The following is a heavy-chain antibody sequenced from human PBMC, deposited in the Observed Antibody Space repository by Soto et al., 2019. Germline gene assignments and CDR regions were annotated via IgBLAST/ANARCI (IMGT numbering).Heavy chain of an antibody. Sequence: GSLRLSCAASGFPFSGYWMSWVRQAPGKGLEWVANIIHDGSEKNYVDYAKGRFTISRDNAKNSLYLQMNSLRGEDTAVYYCATGRDGYNHYFDYWGQGTLVTVSS. V-gene: IGHV3-7*03. CDR1: GFPFSGYW. CDR2: IIHDGSEK. CDR3: ATGRDGYNHYFDY. J-gene: IGHJ4*02. D-gene: IGHD1-1*01.